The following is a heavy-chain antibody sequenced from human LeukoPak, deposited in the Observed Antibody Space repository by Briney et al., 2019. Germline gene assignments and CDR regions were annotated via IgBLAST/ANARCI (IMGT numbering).Heavy chain of an antibody. CDR2: ISGSGADT. V-gene: IGHV3-23*01. CDR1: GFSFSDYA. Sequence: GGSLRLSCEASGFSFSDYAMTWVRQSPGEGLEWVSGISGSGADTHYADSAEGRFTTSRDNSRNTLYLQMHNLRASDTARYYCVFARAGIQAAGFDHWGQGTLVTVSS. CDR3: VFARAGIQAAGFDH. D-gene: IGHD6-13*01. J-gene: IGHJ4*02.